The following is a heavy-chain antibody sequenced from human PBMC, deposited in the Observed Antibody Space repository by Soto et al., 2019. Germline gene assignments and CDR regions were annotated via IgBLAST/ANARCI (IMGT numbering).Heavy chain of an antibody. J-gene: IGHJ5*02. V-gene: IGHV5-51*01. D-gene: IGHD3-10*01. CDR1: GYSFTSYW. CDR3: ARQGITMVRGAYNWFDP. Sequence: ESLKISCKGSGYSFTSYWIGWVRQMPVKGLEWMGIIYPGDSDTRYSPSFQGQVTISADKSFSTAYLQWSSLRASDTAMYYCARQGITMVRGAYNWFDPWGQGTLVTVSS. CDR2: IYPGDSDT.